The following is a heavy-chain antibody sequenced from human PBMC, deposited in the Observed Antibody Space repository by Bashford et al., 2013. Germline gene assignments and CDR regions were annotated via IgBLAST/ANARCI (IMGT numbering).Heavy chain of an antibody. Sequence: SSETLSLTCTVSGGSISSSSYYWGWIRQPPGKGLEWIGSIYYSGSTYYNPSLKSRVTISVDTSKNQFSLKLSSVTAADTAVYYCARLPTDYDFWSGYRYYFDYWGQGTLVTVSS. CDR2: IYYSGST. J-gene: IGHJ4*02. V-gene: IGHV4-39*01. CDR3: ARLPTDYDFWSGYRYYFDY. D-gene: IGHD3-3*01. CDR1: GGSISSSSYY.